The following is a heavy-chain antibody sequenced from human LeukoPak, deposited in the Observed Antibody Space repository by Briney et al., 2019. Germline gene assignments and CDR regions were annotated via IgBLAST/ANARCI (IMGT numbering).Heavy chain of an antibody. CDR3: GKDPNVVGGAIPYDY. D-gene: IGHD2-2*01. Sequence: GGSLRLSCAASGFNFRSNAMSWVRQAPGKGLEWVSAITGGGGSASYADSVKGRFTISRDNSKNMLYLQMNNLRAEDTAVYYCGKDPNVVGGAIPYDYWGQGTLVTVSS. CDR1: GFNFRSNA. CDR2: ITGGGGSA. V-gene: IGHV3-23*01. J-gene: IGHJ4*02.